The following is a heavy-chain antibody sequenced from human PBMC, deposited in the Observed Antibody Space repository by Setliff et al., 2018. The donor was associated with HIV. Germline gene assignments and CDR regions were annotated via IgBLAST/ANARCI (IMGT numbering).Heavy chain of an antibody. CDR2: TYFRSKWYF. CDR1: GDSVSSNNAA. CDR3: ARGSYGSVLL. Sequence: SQTLSLTCAISGDSVSSNNAAWNWIRQSPLRGLEWLGRTYFRSKWYFDYAVSVKSRIIINPDTSKNQFSLHLNSVTPEDTAVYYCARGSYGSVLLWGQGTLVTVAS. V-gene: IGHV6-1*01. J-gene: IGHJ4*02. D-gene: IGHD6-19*01.